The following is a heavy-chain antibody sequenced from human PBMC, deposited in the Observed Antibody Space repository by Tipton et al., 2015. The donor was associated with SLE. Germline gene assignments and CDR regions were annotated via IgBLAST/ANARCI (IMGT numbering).Heavy chain of an antibody. Sequence: TLSLTCTVSGGSINSYYWSRIRQPPGKGLEWIGYIYYSGNTNYNPSLKSRVTISIDTSKNQFSLKLSSVTAADTAVYYCARGGVDYGGAYFDYWGQGTLVTVSS. V-gene: IGHV4-59*12. D-gene: IGHD4-23*01. CDR2: IYYSGNT. CDR1: GGSINSYY. CDR3: ARGGVDYGGAYFDY. J-gene: IGHJ4*02.